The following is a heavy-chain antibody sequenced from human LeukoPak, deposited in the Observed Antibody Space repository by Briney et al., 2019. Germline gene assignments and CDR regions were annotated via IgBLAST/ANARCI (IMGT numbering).Heavy chain of an antibody. CDR2: IDASGGST. Sequence: GGSLRLSCAASGFTFGSYAMTWVRQAPGKGLEWVSSIDASGGSTYYADSVKGRFTISRDNSKNTVYLQMNSLRAEDTAVYYCAKTTIGYSSGRYPGWPVDYWGQGTLVTVSS. CDR3: AKTTIGYSSGRYPGWPVDY. V-gene: IGHV3-23*01. J-gene: IGHJ4*02. CDR1: GFTFGSYA. D-gene: IGHD6-19*01.